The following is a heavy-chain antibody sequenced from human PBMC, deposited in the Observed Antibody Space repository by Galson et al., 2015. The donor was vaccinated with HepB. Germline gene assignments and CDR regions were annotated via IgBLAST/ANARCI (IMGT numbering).Heavy chain of an antibody. CDR1: GFTFSSYG. CDR3: AKAGDGYNWGACGY. V-gene: IGHV3-30*18. D-gene: IGHD5-24*01. Sequence: SLRLSCAASGFTFSSYGMHWVRQAPGKGLEWVAVISYDGSNKYYADSVKGRFTLSRDNSKNTLYLQMNSLRAEDTAVYYCAKAGDGYNWGACGYWGQGTLVTVSS. J-gene: IGHJ4*02. CDR2: ISYDGSNK.